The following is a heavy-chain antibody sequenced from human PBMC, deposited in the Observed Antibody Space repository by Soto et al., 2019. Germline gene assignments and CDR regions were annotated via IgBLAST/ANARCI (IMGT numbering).Heavy chain of an antibody. V-gene: IGHV1-18*01. Sequence: GASVKVSCKASGYTFTSYGISWVRQAPGQGLEWMGWISAYNGNTNYAQKLQGRVTMTTDTSTSTAYMELRSLRSDDTAVYYCARVRALGYSSGWYSFGYWGQGTLVTVSS. CDR2: ISAYNGNT. J-gene: IGHJ4*02. D-gene: IGHD6-19*01. CDR1: GYTFTSYG. CDR3: ARVRALGYSSGWYSFGY.